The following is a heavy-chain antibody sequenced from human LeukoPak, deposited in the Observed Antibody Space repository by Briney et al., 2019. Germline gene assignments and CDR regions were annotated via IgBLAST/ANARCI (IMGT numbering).Heavy chain of an antibody. CDR1: GGSITNYY. CDR2: IYTSGST. V-gene: IGHV4-4*07. D-gene: IGHD2-2*01. Sequence: PSETLSLTCTVSGGSITNYYWSWIRQPAGEGLEWIGRIYTSGSTSYNPSLKSRVTMSVDTSKNQFSLKLSSVTAADTAVYYCARGCSSTSCWLRMDVWGQGTTVTVSS. CDR3: ARGCSSTSCWLRMDV. J-gene: IGHJ6*02.